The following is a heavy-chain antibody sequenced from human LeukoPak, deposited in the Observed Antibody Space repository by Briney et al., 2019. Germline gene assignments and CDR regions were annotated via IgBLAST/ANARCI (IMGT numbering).Heavy chain of an antibody. CDR1: GGSISSYY. J-gene: IGHJ4*02. CDR3: ARRSAVAGYFDY. CDR2: IYYSGST. Sequence: SETLSLTCTVSGGSISSYYWSWIRQPPGKGLEWIGYIYYSGSTNYNPSVKSRVTISVDTSKNQFSLKLSSVTAADTAVYYCARRSAVAGYFDYWGQGTLVTVSS. V-gene: IGHV4-59*08. D-gene: IGHD6-19*01.